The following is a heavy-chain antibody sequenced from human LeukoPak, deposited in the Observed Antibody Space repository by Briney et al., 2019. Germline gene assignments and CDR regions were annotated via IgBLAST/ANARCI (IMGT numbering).Heavy chain of an antibody. CDR1: GYTFTSYD. Sequence: ASVKVSCKASGYTFTSYDINWVRQATGQGLEWMGWMNPNSGNTGYAQKFQGRVTMTRDTSTSTVYMELSSLRSEDTTVYYCARVLSYYDSSGFPSYWGQGTLVTVSS. J-gene: IGHJ4*02. V-gene: IGHV1-8*01. D-gene: IGHD3-22*01. CDR3: ARVLSYYDSSGFPSY. CDR2: MNPNSGNT.